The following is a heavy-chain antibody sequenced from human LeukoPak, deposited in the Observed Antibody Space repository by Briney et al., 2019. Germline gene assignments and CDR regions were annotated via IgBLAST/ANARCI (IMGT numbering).Heavy chain of an antibody. J-gene: IGHJ4*02. CDR2: ISGSGGST. D-gene: IGHD1-26*01. V-gene: IGHV3-23*01. Sequence: PGGSLRLSCAASGFTFSSYAMSWVRQAPGKGLEWVSAISGSGGSTYYADSVKGRFTISRDNSKNTLYLQMNSLRAEDTAVYYCAKDLGSYYGGSSNDYWGQGTLVTVSS. CDR3: AKDLGSYYGGSSNDY. CDR1: GFTFSSYA.